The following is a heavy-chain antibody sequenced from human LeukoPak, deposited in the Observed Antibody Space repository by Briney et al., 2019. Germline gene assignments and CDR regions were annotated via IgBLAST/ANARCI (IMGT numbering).Heavy chain of an antibody. CDR2: IKPDGGEK. J-gene: IGHJ4*02. V-gene: IGHV3-7*01. Sequence: PGGSLRLSCAASGFTFSSYWMGWVRQTPGKGLEGVANIKPDGGEKYYVDSVKGRFTISRDNAKNSLFLQMNSLRAEDTAVYYCAREGSGVYFYYFDYWGQGSLVTVSS. CDR1: GFTFSSYW. D-gene: IGHD5/OR15-5a*01. CDR3: AREGSGVYFYYFDY.